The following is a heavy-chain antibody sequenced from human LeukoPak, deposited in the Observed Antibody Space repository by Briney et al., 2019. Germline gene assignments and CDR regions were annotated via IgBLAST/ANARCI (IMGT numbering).Heavy chain of an antibody. Sequence: GGSLRLSCAASGFTFSNYAMSWVRQAPGKGLEWVLSISGSGATTYDADSVKGRFTISRDNSKNTLYLQMNSLRAEDTTVYYCAKAAWGATWSYDYWGQGTLVTVSS. V-gene: IGHV3-23*01. D-gene: IGHD1-26*01. CDR2: ISGSGATT. CDR1: GFTFSNYA. J-gene: IGHJ4*02. CDR3: AKAAWGATWSYDY.